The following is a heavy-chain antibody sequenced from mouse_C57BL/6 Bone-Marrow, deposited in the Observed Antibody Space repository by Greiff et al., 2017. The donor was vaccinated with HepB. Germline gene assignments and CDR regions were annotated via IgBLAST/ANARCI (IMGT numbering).Heavy chain of an antibody. CDR3: ARTITTVVEDY. Sequence: DVQLQESGPGLVKPSQSLSLTCSVTGYSITSGYYWNWIRQFPGNKLEWMGYISYDGSNKYNPSLKNRISITRDTSKNQFFLKLNSVTTEDTATYYCARTITTVVEDYWGQGTTLTVSS. V-gene: IGHV3-6*01. CDR1: GYSITSGYY. D-gene: IGHD1-1*01. J-gene: IGHJ2*01. CDR2: ISYDGSN.